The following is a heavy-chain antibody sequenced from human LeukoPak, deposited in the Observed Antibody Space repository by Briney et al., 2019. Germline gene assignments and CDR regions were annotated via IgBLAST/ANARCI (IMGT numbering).Heavy chain of an antibody. J-gene: IGHJ4*02. Sequence: PGGSLKLSCAASGFTFSGSAMHWVRQASGKGLEWVGRIRSKANSYATAYAASVKGRFTISRDDSKDTAYLQMNSLKTEDTAVYYCTRQGEDYYDSSGWNLYWGQGTLVTVSS. CDR1: GFTFSGSA. CDR2: IRSKANSYAT. CDR3: TRQGEDYYDSSGWNLY. V-gene: IGHV3-73*01. D-gene: IGHD3-22*01.